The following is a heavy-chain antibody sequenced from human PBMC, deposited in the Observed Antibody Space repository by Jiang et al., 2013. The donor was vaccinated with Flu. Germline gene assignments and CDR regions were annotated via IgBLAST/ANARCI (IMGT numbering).Heavy chain of an antibody. CDR1: GDSISSGTFH. Sequence: GSGLVKPSQTLSLTCSVSGDSISSGTFHWSWIRQPPGKGLEWIGYISYSGSTHYNPSLKSRVNIPLDKSKNQFSLVLNSLTGADTALYFCARGSTIFGVVRTTWFDPWGPGTLVSVSS. CDR3: ARGSTIFGVVRTTWFDP. CDR2: ISYSGST. V-gene: IGHV4-30-4*01. J-gene: IGHJ5*02. D-gene: IGHD3-3*01.